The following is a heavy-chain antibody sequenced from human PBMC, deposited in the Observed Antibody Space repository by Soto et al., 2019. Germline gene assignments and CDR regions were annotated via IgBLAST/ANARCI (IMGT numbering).Heavy chain of an antibody. D-gene: IGHD5-18*01. CDR1: GLSLRCYY. Sequence: SVTLSLTCAVYGLSLRCYYWSLIRKPPGKGLEWIGEINHSGSTNYNPSLKSRVTISVDTSKNQFSLNLSSVTAADTAVFYCGRGQTAIDVWGQGNTVTVSS. J-gene: IGHJ6*02. V-gene: IGHV4-34*01. CDR2: INHSGST. CDR3: GRGQTAIDV.